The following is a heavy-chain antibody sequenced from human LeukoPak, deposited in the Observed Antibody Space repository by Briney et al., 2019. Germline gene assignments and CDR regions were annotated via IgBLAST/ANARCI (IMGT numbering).Heavy chain of an antibody. Sequence: PGGSLRLSCAASGFTFSSYWMSWVRKAPGKGLEWVANIKQDGSEKYYVDSVKGRFTISRDNAKNSLYLQMNSLRAEDTAVYYCARDWDSSGYASPDYWGQGTLVTVSS. D-gene: IGHD3-22*01. CDR2: IKQDGSEK. CDR3: ARDWDSSGYASPDY. CDR1: GFTFSSYW. J-gene: IGHJ4*02. V-gene: IGHV3-7*01.